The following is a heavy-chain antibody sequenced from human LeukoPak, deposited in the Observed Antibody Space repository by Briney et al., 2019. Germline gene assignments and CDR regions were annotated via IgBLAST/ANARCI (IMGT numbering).Heavy chain of an antibody. Sequence: GGSLRLSCAASGFTFSSYAMSWVRQAPGKGLEWVSAISGSGGSTYYADSVKGRFTISRDNAKNSLYLQMNSLRAEDTAVYYCARGGGNPLWFGELLSPRMDVWGQGTTVTVSS. CDR3: ARGGGNPLWFGELLSPRMDV. D-gene: IGHD3-10*01. V-gene: IGHV3-23*01. CDR1: GFTFSSYA. CDR2: ISGSGGST. J-gene: IGHJ6*02.